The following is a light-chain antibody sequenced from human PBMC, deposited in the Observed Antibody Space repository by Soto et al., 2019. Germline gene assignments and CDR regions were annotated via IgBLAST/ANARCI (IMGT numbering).Light chain of an antibody. Sequence: QSVLTQPRSVSGSPGQSVTISCTGTSSDVGGYNYVSWYQQHPGKAPKVMIYDVSKRPSGVPDRFSGSKSGNTASLTISGLQAEDEADYYCCSYAGSYTVLFGGGTKATVL. J-gene: IGLJ2*01. CDR2: DVS. CDR3: CSYAGSYTVL. V-gene: IGLV2-11*01. CDR1: SSDVGGYNY.